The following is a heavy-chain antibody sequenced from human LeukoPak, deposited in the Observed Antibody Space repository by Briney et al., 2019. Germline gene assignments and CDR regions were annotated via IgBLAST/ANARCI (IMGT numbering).Heavy chain of an antibody. CDR3: ATWDSGRYSQIDN. Sequence: PSGTLSLTCTVSGGPVSSSSYYCGWVRQSPEKGLECIGTIYYAGDTYYNPSLESRLTISVDTSKNQFSLKLRSVTAADTAVYYCATWDSGRYSQIDNWGQGTLVTVSS. CDR1: GGPVSSSSYY. J-gene: IGHJ4*02. D-gene: IGHD1-26*01. V-gene: IGHV4-39*01. CDR2: IYYAGDT.